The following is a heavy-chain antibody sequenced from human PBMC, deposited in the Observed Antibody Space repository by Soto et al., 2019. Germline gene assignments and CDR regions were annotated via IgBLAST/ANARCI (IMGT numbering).Heavy chain of an antibody. D-gene: IGHD3-9*01. CDR2: IYHSGST. CDR3: ARVVKYYDILTGYCQETNWFDP. CDR1: GGTISSGGYS. Sequence: TLSLTCAVSGGTISSGGYSWSWIRQPPGKGLEWIGYIYHSGSTYYNPSLKSRVTISVDRSKNQFSLKLSSVTAADTAVYYCARVVKYYDILTGYCQETNWFDPWGQGTLGTVSS. V-gene: IGHV4-30-2*01. J-gene: IGHJ5*02.